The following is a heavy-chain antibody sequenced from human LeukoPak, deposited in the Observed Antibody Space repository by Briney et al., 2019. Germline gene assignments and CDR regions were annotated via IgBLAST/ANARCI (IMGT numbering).Heavy chain of an antibody. CDR2: IYYSGST. CDR1: GGSISSSSYY. CDR3: ARGYSSSWYVRRWYFDL. V-gene: IGHV4-39*01. J-gene: IGHJ2*01. Sequence: PSETLSLTCTVSGGSISSSSYYWGWIRQPPGKGLEWIGSIYYSGSTYYNPSLKSRVTISVDTSKNQFSLKLSSVTAADTAVYYCARGYSSSWYVRRWYFDLWGRGTLVTVSS. D-gene: IGHD6-13*01.